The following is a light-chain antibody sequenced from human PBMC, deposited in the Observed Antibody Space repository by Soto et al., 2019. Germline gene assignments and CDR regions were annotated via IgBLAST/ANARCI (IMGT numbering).Light chain of an antibody. J-gene: IGKJ3*01. CDR1: QGISNY. CDR3: QNYNWLPFT. CDR2: AAS. V-gene: IGKV1-27*01. Sequence: DIQMTQSPSSLSASVGDRVTISCRASQGISNYLAWYQQKPGKAPRLLIYAASSLQSGVSFRFTGSGSGTDFPITISSLQPEDVATYYCQNYNWLPFTFGPGTKVDIK.